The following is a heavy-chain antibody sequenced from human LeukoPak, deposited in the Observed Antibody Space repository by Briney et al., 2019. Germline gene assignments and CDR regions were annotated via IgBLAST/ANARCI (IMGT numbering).Heavy chain of an antibody. V-gene: IGHV4-38-2*02. J-gene: IGHJ6*04. D-gene: IGHD2-2*01. CDR2: IYHSGST. CDR3: ARDGIVVVPAAIYYYYGMDV. Sequence: PSETLSLTCAVSGYSISSGYYWGWIRQPPGKGLEWIGSIYHSGSTYYNPSLKSRVTISVDTSKNQFPLKLSSVTAADTAVYYCARDGIVVVPAAIYYYYGMDVWGKGTTVTVSS. CDR1: GYSISSGYY.